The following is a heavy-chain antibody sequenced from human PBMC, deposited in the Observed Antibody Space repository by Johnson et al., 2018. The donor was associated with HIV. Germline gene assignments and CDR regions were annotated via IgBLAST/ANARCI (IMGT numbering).Heavy chain of an antibody. Sequence: MLLVESGGGLVQPGRSLRLSCAASGFTVSSNYMSWVRQAPGKGLEWVSGSNWDGGSTDYANSVKGRFTISRDNSKNTLYLQMNSLRAEDTAVYYCAKDPYDSSGYRRDAFDIWGQGTMVTVSS. V-gene: IGHV3-23*04. D-gene: IGHD3-22*01. CDR1: GFTVSSNY. CDR3: AKDPYDSSGYRRDAFDI. CDR2: SNWDGGST. J-gene: IGHJ3*02.